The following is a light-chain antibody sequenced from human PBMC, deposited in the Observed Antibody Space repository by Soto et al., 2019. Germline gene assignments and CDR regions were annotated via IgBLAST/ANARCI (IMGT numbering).Light chain of an antibody. CDR2: EGI. J-gene: IGLJ2*01. V-gene: IGLV2-23*01. Sequence: QPVLTQPASVSGSPGQSITISCTGTSSDIGTYNLVSWYQHYPGKAPKLMIYEGIKRPSGVSNRFSGSKSGNTASLTISGLQAEDEAHYYCCSYVGSDTYVIFGGGTKVTVL. CDR3: CSYVGSDTYVI. CDR1: SSDIGTYNL.